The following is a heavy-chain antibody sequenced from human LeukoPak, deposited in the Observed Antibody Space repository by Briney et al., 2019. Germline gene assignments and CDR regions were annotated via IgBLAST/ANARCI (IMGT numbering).Heavy chain of an antibody. CDR2: IYYRGST. CDR3: ATYSYGVDY. J-gene: IGHJ4*02. D-gene: IGHD5-18*01. V-gene: IGHV4-59*13. CDR1: GGSISSYY. Sequence: SETLSLTCTVSGGSISSYYWSRIRQPPGKGLEWIGYIYYRGSTNYNPSLKSRVLISVETSKNQFSLTLSSVTAADTAVYYCATYSYGVDYWGQGTLVTVSS.